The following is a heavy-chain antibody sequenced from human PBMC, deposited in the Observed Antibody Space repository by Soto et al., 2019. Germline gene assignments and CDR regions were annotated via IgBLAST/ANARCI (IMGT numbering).Heavy chain of an antibody. CDR3: ARDLSGYSYGYYYYGMDV. Sequence: GSLRLSCVASGFTFGIHGMHWVLQAPGKGLEWVAVISYDETNEYYVDSVKGRFTISRDNSKSTLYLQMNRLRPEDTAVYYCARDLSGYSYGYYYYGMDVWGQGTTVTVSS. CDR2: ISYDETNE. D-gene: IGHD5-18*01. CDR1: GFTFGIHG. J-gene: IGHJ6*02. V-gene: IGHV3-30*03.